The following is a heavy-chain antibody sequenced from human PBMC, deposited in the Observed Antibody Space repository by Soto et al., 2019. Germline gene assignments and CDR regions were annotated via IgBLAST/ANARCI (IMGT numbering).Heavy chain of an antibody. CDR1: GYSISSGYY. CDR3: ARLTGDLYYYYYGMDV. Sequence: TLSLACAFSGYSISSGYYWGQIRQPPGKWLGWIGSIYHSGSTYYNPSLKSRVTISVDTSKNQFSLKLSSVTAADTAVYYCARLTGDLYYYYYGMDVWGQGTTV. CDR2: IYHSGST. V-gene: IGHV4-38-2*01. D-gene: IGHD7-27*01. J-gene: IGHJ6*02.